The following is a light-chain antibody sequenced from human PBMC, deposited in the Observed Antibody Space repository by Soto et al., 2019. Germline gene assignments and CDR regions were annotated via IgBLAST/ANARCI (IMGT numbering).Light chain of an antibody. Sequence: EMVLTQSPVTLSVSPGERATLSCRASQSISTTLVWYQQKPGQAPRLLIYGASTRATGVPARFSGSGSGTEFTLTISSLQSEDFAVYYCQQYNSWVTFGGGTKVQIK. CDR2: GAS. CDR3: QQYNSWVT. CDR1: QSISTT. V-gene: IGKV3-15*01. J-gene: IGKJ4*01.